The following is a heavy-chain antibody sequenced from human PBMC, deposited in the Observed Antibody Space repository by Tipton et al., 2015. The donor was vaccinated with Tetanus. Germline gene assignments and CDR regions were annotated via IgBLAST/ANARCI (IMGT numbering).Heavy chain of an antibody. Sequence: TLSLTCTVSGGSISSYYWSWIRQPPGEGLEWIGYIYYSGSTNYNPSLKSRVTISVDTSKNQFSLKLSSVTAADTAVYYCARENGYGSDYGMDVWGQGTTVTVSS. CDR3: ARENGYGSDYGMDV. CDR2: IYYSGST. D-gene: IGHD3-10*01. J-gene: IGHJ6*02. CDR1: GGSISSYY. V-gene: IGHV4-59*01.